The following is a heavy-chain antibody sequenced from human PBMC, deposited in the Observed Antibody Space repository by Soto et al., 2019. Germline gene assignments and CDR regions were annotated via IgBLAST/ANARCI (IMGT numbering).Heavy chain of an antibody. CDR2: IYFTGTT. J-gene: IGHJ4*02. CDR3: ARDWGSSGWPN. V-gene: IGHV4-31*03. CDR1: GHSLSSGGYY. D-gene: IGHD6-19*01. Sequence: SETLSLTCTVSGHSLSSGGYYWSWIRQHPGKGLEWVGYIYFTGTTLYNPSLKSRLAISVDTSKNQFSLKLTSVTAADTAVYYCARDWGSSGWPNWGQGVLVTV.